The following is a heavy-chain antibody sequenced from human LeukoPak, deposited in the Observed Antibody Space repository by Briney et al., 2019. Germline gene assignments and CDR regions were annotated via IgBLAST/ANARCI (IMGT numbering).Heavy chain of an antibody. CDR3: ARRLSGRLMTFDY. D-gene: IGHD2-21*02. J-gene: IGHJ4*02. V-gene: IGHV4-59*08. Sequence: SETLSLTCTVSGGSISSSYWNWIRQPPGKGLEWIGDIYYSGSTTYNPSLKSRVTISIDTSKNQFSLRLSSVTAADTAVYYCARRLSGRLMTFDYRGQGTLVTVSS. CDR2: IYYSGST. CDR1: GGSISSSY.